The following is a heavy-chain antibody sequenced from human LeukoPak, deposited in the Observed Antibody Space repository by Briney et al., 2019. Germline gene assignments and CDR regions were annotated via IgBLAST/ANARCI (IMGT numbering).Heavy chain of an antibody. CDR1: GYTFTDYY. CDR3: ARDVGEYCSSTNCYASHY. CDR2: INPNIGGT. J-gene: IGHJ4*02. Sequence: GASVKVSCNASGYTFTDYYMHWVRQAPGQGLEWMGWINPNIGGTNYAQKFQGGVTMTRDTSITTAYMELSSLRSDDTAVYYCARDVGEYCSSTNCYASHYWGQGTLVTVSS. V-gene: IGHV1-2*02. D-gene: IGHD2-2*01.